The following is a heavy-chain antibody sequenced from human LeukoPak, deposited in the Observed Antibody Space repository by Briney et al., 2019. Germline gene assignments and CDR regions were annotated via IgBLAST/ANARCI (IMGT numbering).Heavy chain of an antibody. Sequence: ASVKVSCKASGYTFTSYYMHWVRQAPGQGLEWMGIINPSGGNTGYAQKFQGRVTMTRNTSISTAYMELSSLRSEDTAVYYCARGRAYYYDSSGYSDYWGQGTLVTVSS. CDR2: INPSGGNT. V-gene: IGHV1-46*01. J-gene: IGHJ4*02. CDR1: GYTFTSYY. CDR3: ARGRAYYYDSSGYSDY. D-gene: IGHD3-22*01.